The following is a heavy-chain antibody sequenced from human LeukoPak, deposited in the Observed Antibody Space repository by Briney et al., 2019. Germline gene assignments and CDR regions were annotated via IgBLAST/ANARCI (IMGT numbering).Heavy chain of an antibody. CDR1: GGSISSYY. V-gene: IGHV4-59*01. J-gene: IGHJ3*02. CDR3: ARDVGVWAFDI. Sequence: PSETLSLTCTVSGGSISSYYWSWIRQPPGKGLEWIGYIYYSGSTNYNPSLKSRVTISVDTSKNQFSLKLSSVTAADMAVYYCARDVGVWAFDIWGQGTMVTVSS. CDR2: IYYSGST.